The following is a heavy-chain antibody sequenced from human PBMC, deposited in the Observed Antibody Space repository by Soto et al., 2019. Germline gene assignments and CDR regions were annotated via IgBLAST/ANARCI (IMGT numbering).Heavy chain of an antibody. Sequence: GGSLRLSCAASGFTFSNYAMSWVRQAPGKGLEWVSGLSDGGGSTFYADSVKGRFTISRDNAKNSLYLQMNSLRDEDTAVYYCARDQEYYYDSSGSDAFD. CDR1: GFTFSNYA. J-gene: IGHJ3*02. CDR2: LSDGGGST. V-gene: IGHV3-23*01. D-gene: IGHD3-22*01. CDR3: ARDQEYYYDSSGSDAFD.